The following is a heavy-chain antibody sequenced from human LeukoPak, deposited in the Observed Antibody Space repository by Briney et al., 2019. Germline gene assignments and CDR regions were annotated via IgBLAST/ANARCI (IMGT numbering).Heavy chain of an antibody. D-gene: IGHD5-24*01. CDR2: ISYDGSNK. CDR1: GFTFSSYG. CDR3: AKEGEMATIYYFDY. V-gene: IGHV3-30*18. J-gene: IGHJ4*02. Sequence: GGSLRLSCAASGFTFSSYGMHWVRQAPGKGLEWVAVISYDGSNKYYADSVKGRFTISRDNSKNTLYLQMNSLRAEDTAVYYCAKEGEMATIYYFDYWGQGTLVTVSS.